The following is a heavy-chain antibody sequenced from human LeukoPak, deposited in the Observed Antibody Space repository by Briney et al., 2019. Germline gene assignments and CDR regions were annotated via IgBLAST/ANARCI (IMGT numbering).Heavy chain of an antibody. V-gene: IGHV4-59*01. Sequence: SETLSLTCTVSGHSISSYYWSWIRQPPGKGLEWIGYIYSRGRTNYNPSLKSRLTISLDTSKNQFPLRLSSGTAADRAVYYCARDHVVGWEQRGFDSGGQGTPVTVSS. J-gene: IGHJ4*01. CDR1: GHSISSYY. CDR2: IYSRGRT. CDR3: ARDHVVGWEQRGFDS. D-gene: IGHD1/OR15-1a*01.